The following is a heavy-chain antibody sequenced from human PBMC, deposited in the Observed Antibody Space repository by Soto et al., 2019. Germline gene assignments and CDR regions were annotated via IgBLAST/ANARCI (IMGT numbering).Heavy chain of an antibody. CDR3: ATGGWTVITKKQYYYYYMDV. CDR2: INHSGST. CDR1: GGSFSGYY. J-gene: IGHJ6*03. V-gene: IGHV4-34*01. D-gene: IGHD4-17*01. Sequence: QVQLQQWGAGLLKPSETLSLTCAVYGGSFSGYYWSWIRQPPGKGLEWIGEINHSGSTNYNPSLKRRVVTSSEASTNQLSLKLSCVIAAAAAVFYCATGGWTVITKKQYYYYYMDVWGKGTTVTVSS.